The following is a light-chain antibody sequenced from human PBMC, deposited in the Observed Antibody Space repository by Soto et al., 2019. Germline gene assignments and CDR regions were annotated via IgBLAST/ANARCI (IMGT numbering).Light chain of an antibody. CDR2: GAS. CDR3: QQYGTSIQT. J-gene: IGKJ1*01. V-gene: IGKV3-20*01. CDR1: HIVGINY. Sequence: EIVLSQFPGTVSLSTGERATLSCRASHIVGINYLAWYQQRPGQPPNLLIFGASHRAPDIPDRFSGSGSGTDFTLTISRLEPEDFAVYYCQQYGTSIQTLGQGTKVDIK.